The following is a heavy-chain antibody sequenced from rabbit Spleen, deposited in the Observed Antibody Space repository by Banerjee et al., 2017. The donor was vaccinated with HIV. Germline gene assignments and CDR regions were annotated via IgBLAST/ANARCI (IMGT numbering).Heavy chain of an antibody. CDR2: IKSNSGTT. Sequence: QEQLVESGGGLVKPGASLTLTCTASGFSFSSSYWMCWVRQAPGKGLEWIGCIKSNSGTTYYASWAKGRFIMSRTSSTTVTLQMTSLTAADTATYFCARDLVAVIGWNFNLWGPGTLVTVS. CDR3: ARDLVAVIGWNFNL. D-gene: IGHD1-1*01. V-gene: IGHV1S45*01. CDR1: GFSFSSSYW. J-gene: IGHJ4*01.